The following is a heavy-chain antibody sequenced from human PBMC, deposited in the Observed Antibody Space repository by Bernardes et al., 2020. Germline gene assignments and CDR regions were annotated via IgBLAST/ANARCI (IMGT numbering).Heavy chain of an antibody. V-gene: IGHV1-8*01. J-gene: IGHJ6*03. CDR2: MNPNSGNT. CDR1: GYTFTSYD. D-gene: IGHD3-10*01. Sequence: ASVKVSCKASGYTFTSYDINWVRQATGQGLEWMGWMNPNSGNTGYAQKFQGRVTMTRNTSISTAYMELSSLRSEDTAVYYCALFGSYGSGSYYNRKDYYYYYYMDVWGKGTTVTVSS. CDR3: ALFGSYGSGSYYNRKDYYYYYYMDV.